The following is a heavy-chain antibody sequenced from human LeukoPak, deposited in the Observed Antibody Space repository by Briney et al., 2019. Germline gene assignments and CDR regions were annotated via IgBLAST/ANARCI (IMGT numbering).Heavy chain of an antibody. J-gene: IGHJ4*02. Sequence: ASVKVSCKASGGTFISYAISWVRQAPGKGLEWVSAISGSGGSTYYADSVKGRFTISRDNSKNTLYLQMNSLRAEDTAVYYCARDNSGSYRYWGQGTLVTVSS. CDR2: ISGSGGST. CDR1: GGTFISYA. V-gene: IGHV3-23*01. CDR3: ARDNSGSYRY. D-gene: IGHD1-26*01.